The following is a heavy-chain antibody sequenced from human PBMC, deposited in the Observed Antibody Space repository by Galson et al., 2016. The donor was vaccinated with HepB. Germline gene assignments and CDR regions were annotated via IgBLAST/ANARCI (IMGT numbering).Heavy chain of an antibody. Sequence: SLRLSCAASGFTFSSYAMTWVRQAPGKGLEWVSAISASGGETFYGDPARGRFSISRDNYRNTLYLEMNSLRLEDTAIYYCANELRFGESAIDYWGQGILVTVSS. CDR1: GFTFSSYA. CDR2: ISASGGET. J-gene: IGHJ4*02. V-gene: IGHV3-23*01. CDR3: ANELRFGESAIDY. D-gene: IGHD3-10*01.